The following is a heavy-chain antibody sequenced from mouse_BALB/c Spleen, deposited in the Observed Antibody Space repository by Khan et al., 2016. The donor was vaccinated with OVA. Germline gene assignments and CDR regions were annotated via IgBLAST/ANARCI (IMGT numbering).Heavy chain of an antibody. CDR2: INPHIGET. J-gene: IGHJ2*01. CDR1: GYSFTGYF. CDR3: ARKNGSDFDY. Sequence: EVQLQQSGPELVKPGTSVKISCKASGYSFTGYFMNWVMQSHGKSLEWIGRINPHIGETFYNQKFMDKATLTVDESSSTAHMDLRGLAAEDSAVYYCARKNGSDFDYWGQGTTLTVSS. V-gene: IGHV1-20*02.